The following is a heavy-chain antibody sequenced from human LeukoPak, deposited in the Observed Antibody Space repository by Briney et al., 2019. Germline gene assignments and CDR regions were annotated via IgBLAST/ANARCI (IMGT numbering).Heavy chain of an antibody. CDR1: GYTFTGYY. D-gene: IGHD2-21*01. CDR2: MNPNSGNT. CDR3: AREGLDI. V-gene: IGHV1-8*03. Sequence: ASVKVSCKASGYTFTGYYMHWVRQAPGQGLEWMGYMNPNSGNTGYAQKFQGRLTITTDTSISTAYMELSSLRSDDTAVYYCAREGLDIWGQGTMVTVSS. J-gene: IGHJ3*02.